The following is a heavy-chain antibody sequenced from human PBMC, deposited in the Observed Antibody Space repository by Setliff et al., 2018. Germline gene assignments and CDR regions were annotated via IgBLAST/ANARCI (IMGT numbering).Heavy chain of an antibody. CDR2: IYTNGAT. V-gene: IGHV4-61*09. CDR3: AKEYVVISFVRNTHQHYGMDV. J-gene: IGHJ6*02. CDR1: GASLSSGSYY. D-gene: IGHD2-21*01. Sequence: PSETLSLTCSVSGASLSSGSYYWSWIRQSAGKGPEWIGHIYTNGATNYSPSLKSRVSISADTSKNVLYLRLTSVTAADTAVYYCAKEYVVISFVRNTHQHYGMDVWGQGTTVTVSS.